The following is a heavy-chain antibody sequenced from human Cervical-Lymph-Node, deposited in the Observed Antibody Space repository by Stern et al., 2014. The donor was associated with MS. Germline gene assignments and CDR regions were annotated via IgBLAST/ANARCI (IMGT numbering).Heavy chain of an antibody. D-gene: IGHD6-6*01. CDR2: ISSSSSYI. CDR3: ARDNFEYSTESFDY. J-gene: IGHJ4*02. CDR1: GFTLSSYS. V-gene: IGHV3-21*01. Sequence: EVHLVESGGGLVKPGGSLRLSCAASGFTLSSYSMNWVRQAPGKGLEWVSSISSSSSYIYYADSVKGRFTISRDNAKNSLYLQMNSLRAEDTAVYYCARDNFEYSTESFDYWGQGTLVTVSS.